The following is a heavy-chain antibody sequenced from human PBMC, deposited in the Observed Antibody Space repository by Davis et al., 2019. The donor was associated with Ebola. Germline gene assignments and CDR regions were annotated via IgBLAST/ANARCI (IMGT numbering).Heavy chain of an antibody. CDR1: GFTFSSYG. CDR2: IWYDGSNK. CDR3: ARVDERGDFDY. Sequence: GGSLRLSCAASGFTFSSYGMHWVRQAPGKGLEWVAVIWYDGSNKYYADSVKGRFTISRDKSKNTLYLQMNSLRAEDTAVYYCARVDERGDFDYWGQGTLVTVSS. D-gene: IGHD1-1*01. J-gene: IGHJ4*02. V-gene: IGHV3-33*01.